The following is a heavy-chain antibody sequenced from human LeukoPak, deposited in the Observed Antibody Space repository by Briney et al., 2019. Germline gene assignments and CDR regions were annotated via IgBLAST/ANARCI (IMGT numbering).Heavy chain of an antibody. D-gene: IGHD2-21*02. J-gene: IGHJ1*01. CDR3: ARWTNCGGDCYWLQH. CDR1: GDSISLYF. Sequence: SETLSLTCTVSGDSISLYFWSWIRQPPGKGLEWVGHVHYSGSTYYSPSLKSRVTISLDTSTVQFSLKLCSVTAADTAVYYCARWTNCGGDCYWLQHWGQGTLVTVSS. CDR2: VHYSGST. V-gene: IGHV4-59*08.